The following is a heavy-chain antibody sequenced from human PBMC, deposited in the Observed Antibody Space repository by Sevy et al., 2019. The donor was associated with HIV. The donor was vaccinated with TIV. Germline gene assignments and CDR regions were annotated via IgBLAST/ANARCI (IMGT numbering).Heavy chain of an antibody. D-gene: IGHD5-12*01. CDR3: AKDRNRWLQFLNDY. CDR1: GFTFDDYA. J-gene: IGHJ4*02. CDR2: ISWNSGSI. V-gene: IGHV3-9*01. Sequence: SLKISCAASGFTFDDYAMHWVRQAPGKGLEWVSGISWNSGSIGYADSVKGRFTISRDNAKNSLYLQMNSLRAEDTALYYCAKDRNRWLQFLNDYWGQGTLVTVSS.